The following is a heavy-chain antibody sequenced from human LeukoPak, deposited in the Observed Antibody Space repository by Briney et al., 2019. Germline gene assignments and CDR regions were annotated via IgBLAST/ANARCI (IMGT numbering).Heavy chain of an antibody. Sequence: PGGSLRLSRAASGFTFSSYAMSWVRQAPGKGLEWVSAISGSGGSTYYADSVKGRFTISRGNSKNTLYLQMNSLRAEDTAVYYCAKAHMVRGVIRYFDYWGQGTLVTVSS. CDR1: GFTFSSYA. J-gene: IGHJ4*02. D-gene: IGHD3-10*01. CDR2: ISGSGGST. CDR3: AKAHMVRGVIRYFDY. V-gene: IGHV3-23*01.